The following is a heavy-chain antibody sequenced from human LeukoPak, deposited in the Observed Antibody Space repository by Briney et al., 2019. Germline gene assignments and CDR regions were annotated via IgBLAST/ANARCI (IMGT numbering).Heavy chain of an antibody. CDR2: IYYSGST. V-gene: IGHV4-30-4*01. CDR3: ARVGTGRNYNNYGMDL. Sequence: SQTLSLTCTVSGDSISSSDYYWSWIRQPPGKGLEWSGYIYYSGSTYYNPSLKSRVTISVDTFKNQFSLKLGSVTAADTAVYYCARVGTGRNYNNYGMDLWRQGPTVSVPS. D-gene: IGHD1-7*01. J-gene: IGHJ6*02. CDR1: GDSISSSDYY.